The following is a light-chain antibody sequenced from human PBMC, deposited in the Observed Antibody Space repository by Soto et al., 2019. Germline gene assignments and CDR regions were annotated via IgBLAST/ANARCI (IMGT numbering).Light chain of an antibody. CDR2: AAS. CDR3: LQDYTYPWT. CDR1: HDIRND. J-gene: IGKJ1*01. V-gene: IGKV1-6*01. Sequence: AIQMTQSPSASVGDRVTITCRASHDIRNDLGWYQEKPGQAPKLLIYAASNLQSGVPSRFSGGGSGTDFTLTISSLQPEDFATYYCLQDYTYPWTFGQGTKVEI.